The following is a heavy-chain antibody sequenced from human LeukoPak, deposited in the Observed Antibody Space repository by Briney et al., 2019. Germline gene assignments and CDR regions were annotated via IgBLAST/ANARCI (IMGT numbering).Heavy chain of an antibody. CDR3: ARGGYGDYDEVDY. Sequence: ASVKVSCKASGYTFTGYYVHWVRQAPGQGLEWMGWINPNSGGTNYAQKFQGRVTVTRDTSISTAYMELSRLTSDDTSVYYCARGGYGDYDEVDYWGQGTLVTVSS. J-gene: IGHJ4*02. CDR1: GYTFTGYY. D-gene: IGHD4-17*01. CDR2: INPNSGGT. V-gene: IGHV1-2*02.